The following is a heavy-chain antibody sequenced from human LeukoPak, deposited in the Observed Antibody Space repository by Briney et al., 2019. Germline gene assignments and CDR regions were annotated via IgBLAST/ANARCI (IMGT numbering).Heavy chain of an antibody. Sequence: SETLSLTCTVSGYSISSGYYWGWIRQPPGKGLEWIGNIYHSGSTYYNPSLKSRVTISVDTSKNQFSLKLSSVTAADTAVYYCARDGRAMDSFDYWGQGTLVTVSS. CDR3: ARDGRAMDSFDY. CDR2: IYHSGST. V-gene: IGHV4-38-2*02. J-gene: IGHJ4*02. CDR1: GYSISSGYY. D-gene: IGHD5-18*01.